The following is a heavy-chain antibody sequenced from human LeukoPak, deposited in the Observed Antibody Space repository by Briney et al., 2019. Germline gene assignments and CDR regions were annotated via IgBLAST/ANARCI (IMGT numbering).Heavy chain of an antibody. CDR2: ITPKMGGT. CDR3: ARGGRLRLGELSFDY. D-gene: IGHD3-16*02. V-gene: IGHV1-2*02. J-gene: IGHJ4*02. Sequence: GPSLKASSKPSGYTSTGYNMHCGPQTPEQGLGCMGWITPKMGGTNYAQKFQGRVTMTRDTSISTAYMELSRLRSDDTAVYYCARGGRLRLGELSFDYWGQGTLVTVSS. CDR1: GYTSTGYN.